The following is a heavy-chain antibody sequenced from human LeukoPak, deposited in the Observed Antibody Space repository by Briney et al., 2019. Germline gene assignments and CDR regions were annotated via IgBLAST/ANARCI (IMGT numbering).Heavy chain of an antibody. D-gene: IGHD3-22*01. J-gene: IGHJ4*02. CDR1: GGSISSYY. CDR2: IYYSGST. Sequence: PSETLSLTCTVSGGSISSYYWGWIRQPPGKGLEWIGSIYYSGSTYYNPSLKSRVTISVDTSKNQFSLKLSSVTAADTAVYYCARGNHYYDSSGAFDYWGQGTLVTVSS. V-gene: IGHV4-39*07. CDR3: ARGNHYYDSSGAFDY.